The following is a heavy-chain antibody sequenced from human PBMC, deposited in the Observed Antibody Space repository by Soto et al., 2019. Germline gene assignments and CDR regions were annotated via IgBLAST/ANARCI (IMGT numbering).Heavy chain of an antibody. Sequence: PRGSLRLSCAASGFTFTRYSMNWVRQSPGKGLEWVSSISSTTNYIYYGDSMKGRFTISRDNAKNPLYLEMNSLRAEDTAVYYCARESEDLTSNFDYWGQGTLVTVSS. CDR1: GFTFTRYS. V-gene: IGHV3-21*06. CDR3: ARESEDLTSNFDY. J-gene: IGHJ4*02. CDR2: ISSTTNYI.